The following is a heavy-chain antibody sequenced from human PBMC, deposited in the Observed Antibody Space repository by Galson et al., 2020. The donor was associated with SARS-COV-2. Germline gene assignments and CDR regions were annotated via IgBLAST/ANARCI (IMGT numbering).Heavy chain of an antibody. V-gene: IGHV3-66*01. Sequence: GESLKISCAVSGFTVRSIYMSWVRQTPGKKLELVSGLSDSGTTNYADSVRGRFTISRDNSKNPLYLQINSLRAEDTAVYYCVRDGARKSDYWGQGTLVTVSS. CDR2: LSDSGTT. CDR3: VRDGARKSDY. J-gene: IGHJ4*02. CDR1: GFTVRSIY. D-gene: IGHD2-15*01.